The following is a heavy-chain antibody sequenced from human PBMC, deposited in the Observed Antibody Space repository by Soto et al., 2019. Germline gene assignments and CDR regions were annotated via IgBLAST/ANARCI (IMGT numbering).Heavy chain of an antibody. J-gene: IGHJ5*01. CDR2: IYNDGNS. CDR3: AREVGASKWFDS. V-gene: IGHV4-4*07. D-gene: IGHD1-26*01. CDR1: GGSIKIYY. Sequence: QVQLQESGPGLVKPSETLSLTCSVSGGSIKIYYWSWIRQPAGKGLEWLGRIYNDGNSGYNPSLESRVTMSVDASKNQFSRKLTSVTAADTAVYYCAREVGASKWFDSWGQGNLVTVSS.